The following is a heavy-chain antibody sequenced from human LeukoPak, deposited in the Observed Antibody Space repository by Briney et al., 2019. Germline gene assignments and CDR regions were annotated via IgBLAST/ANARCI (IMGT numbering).Heavy chain of an antibody. CDR2: MNPNSGNT. CDR1: GYTLTELS. D-gene: IGHD3-22*01. V-gene: IGHV1-8*03. Sequence: ASVKVSCKVSGYTLTELSMHWVRQATGQGLEWMGWMNPNSGNTGYAQKFQGRVTITRNTSISTAYMELSSLRSEDTAVYFCARDGHRRYYYGSSGREDVFDIWGQGTMVTVSS. J-gene: IGHJ3*02. CDR3: ARDGHRRYYYGSSGREDVFDI.